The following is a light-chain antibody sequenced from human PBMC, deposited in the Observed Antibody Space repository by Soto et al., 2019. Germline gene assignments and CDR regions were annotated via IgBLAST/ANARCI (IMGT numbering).Light chain of an antibody. V-gene: IGKV3-20*01. CDR1: QSITTNY. CDR3: QQYGSSIT. Sequence: ESVLTQSPGTLSLSPGERATLSCRAGQSITTNYLAWYQQRFGQAPRLLIYGASSRATGIPDRFSASGSGTDFTLTISSLEPEDFAVYYCQQYGSSITFGQGTRLEIK. CDR2: GAS. J-gene: IGKJ5*01.